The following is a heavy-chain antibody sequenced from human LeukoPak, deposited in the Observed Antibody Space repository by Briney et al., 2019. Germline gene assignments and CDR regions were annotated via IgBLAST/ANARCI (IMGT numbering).Heavy chain of an antibody. CDR3: AKEGIAAAGCDY. D-gene: IGHD6-13*01. CDR1: GFTFSSYS. V-gene: IGHV3-23*01. CDR2: ISTDGSST. J-gene: IGHJ4*02. Sequence: GGSQRLSCAASGFTFSSYSMNWVRQAPGKGLEWVSTISTDGSSTYYADSVKGRFTISRDNSKNTLYLQMNSLRAEDTAVYYCAKEGIAAAGCDYWGQGTLVTVSS.